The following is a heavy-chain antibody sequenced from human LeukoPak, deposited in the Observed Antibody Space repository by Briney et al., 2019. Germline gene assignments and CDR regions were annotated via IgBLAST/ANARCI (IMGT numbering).Heavy chain of an antibody. CDR1: GYTFTGYH. D-gene: IGHD3-10*01. J-gene: IGHJ4*02. Sequence: ASVKVSCKASGYTFTGYHIHWVRQAPRQGLEWMGRISAYNGNTNYAQTLQGRVTMTTDTSTSTAYMELRSLRSDDTAVYYCASAVWFGELFRVFDYWGQGTLVTVSS. CDR2: ISAYNGNT. V-gene: IGHV1-18*04. CDR3: ASAVWFGELFRVFDY.